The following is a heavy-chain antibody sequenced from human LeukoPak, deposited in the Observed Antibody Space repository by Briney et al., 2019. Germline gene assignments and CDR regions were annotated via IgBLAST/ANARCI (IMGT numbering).Heavy chain of an antibody. V-gene: IGHV3-23*01. CDR2: ISGSGGST. CDR1: GFTFSNDG. D-gene: IGHD3-16*01. Sequence: GGSLRLSCAASGFTFSNDGMSWGRQAPGKGLEWGSAISGSGGSTYYADSVKGRFTISRDNSKNTLYVQMNRLRAEDTAVYYCTKTGGGRADYWGQGTLVTVSS. CDR3: TKTGGGRADY. J-gene: IGHJ4*02.